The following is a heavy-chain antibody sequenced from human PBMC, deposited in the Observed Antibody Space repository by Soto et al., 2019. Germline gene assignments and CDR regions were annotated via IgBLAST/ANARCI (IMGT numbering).Heavy chain of an antibody. J-gene: IGHJ5*02. CDR1: GGSIGGVGYS. CDR2: MYHSGTF. V-gene: IGHV4-30-2*01. Sequence: PSETLSLTGAVSGGSIGGVGYSWSWIRQPPGGGLEWIGYMYHSGTFLKSPSLKTRLTMSLDMPKNQFSLTLNSMTAADTAVYYCARAQFYSGSGNYNNLMFDAWGQGIQVTVSS. CDR3: ARAQFYSGSGNYNNLMFDA. D-gene: IGHD3-10*01.